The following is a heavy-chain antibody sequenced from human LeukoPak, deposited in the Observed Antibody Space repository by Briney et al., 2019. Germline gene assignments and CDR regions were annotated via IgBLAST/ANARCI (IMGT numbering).Heavy chain of an antibody. CDR3: AKVPQSGFPYYFDC. V-gene: IGHV3-23*01. D-gene: IGHD5-12*01. Sequence: GGSLRLSCVGSGFTFRSHAMSWVRQAPEKGLEFVSGIYENGGTTYYADSVKGRFSISRDNSKNTLYLQMDSLRGEDTAVYYCAKVPQSGFPYYFDCWGQGTLVTVSS. J-gene: IGHJ4*02. CDR2: IYENGGTT. CDR1: GFTFRSHA.